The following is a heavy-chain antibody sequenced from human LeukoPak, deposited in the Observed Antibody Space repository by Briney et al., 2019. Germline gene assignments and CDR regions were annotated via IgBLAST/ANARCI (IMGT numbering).Heavy chain of an antibody. J-gene: IGHJ4*02. CDR2: ISGSGGST. CDR3: AKRYSSSWKGGKGFDY. Sequence: PGGSLRLSCAASGFTFSSYGMSWVRQAPGKGLEWVSAISGSGGSTYYADSVKGRFTISRDNSKNTLYLQMNSLRAEDTTVYYCAKRYSSSWKGGKGFDYWGQGTLVTVSS. D-gene: IGHD6-13*01. V-gene: IGHV3-23*01. CDR1: GFTFSSYG.